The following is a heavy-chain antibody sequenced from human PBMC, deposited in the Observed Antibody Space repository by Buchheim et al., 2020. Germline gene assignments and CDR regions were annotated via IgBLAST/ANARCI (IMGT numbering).Heavy chain of an antibody. Sequence: QVQLVESGGGVVQPGRSLRLSCAASGFTFSSYGMHWVRQAPGKGLEWVAVISYDGSNKYYADSVKGRFTISRDNSKNTLYLQMNSLRAEDTAVYYCARDAGLGQLASYYYYGMDVWGQGTT. CDR2: ISYDGSNK. D-gene: IGHD6-6*01. V-gene: IGHV3-30*03. CDR3: ARDAGLGQLASYYYYGMDV. CDR1: GFTFSSYG. J-gene: IGHJ6*02.